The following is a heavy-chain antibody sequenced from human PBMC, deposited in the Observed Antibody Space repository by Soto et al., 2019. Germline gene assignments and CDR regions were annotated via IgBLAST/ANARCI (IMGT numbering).Heavy chain of an antibody. J-gene: IGHJ6*02. CDR3: ARALGAAASNYYYYYGMDV. Sequence: EVQLVKSGGGLVKPGGSLRLSCAASGFTFSSYSMNWVRQAPGKGLEWVSSISSSSSYIYYADSVKGRFTISRDNAKNSLYLQMNSLRAEDTAVYYCARALGAAASNYYYYYGMDVWGQGTTVTVSS. V-gene: IGHV3-21*01. CDR2: ISSSSSYI. CDR1: GFTFSSYS. D-gene: IGHD6-13*01.